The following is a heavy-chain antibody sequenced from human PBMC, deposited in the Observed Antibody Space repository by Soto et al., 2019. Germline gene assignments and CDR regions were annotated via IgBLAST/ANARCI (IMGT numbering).Heavy chain of an antibody. CDR2: IFHSGTT. J-gene: IGHJ4*02. CDR3: ARHLGSNGNCYAFDF. V-gene: IGHV4-59*08. CDR1: DGSITGYY. Sequence: SETLSITCTVSDGSITGYYWSWIRQPPGKELEWIGYIFHSGTTKYNPSLKSRLTISVDTSKNQFSLNLGSAAAADTAVYYCARHLGSNGNCYAFDFWGQGTLVTVSS. D-gene: IGHD2-15*01.